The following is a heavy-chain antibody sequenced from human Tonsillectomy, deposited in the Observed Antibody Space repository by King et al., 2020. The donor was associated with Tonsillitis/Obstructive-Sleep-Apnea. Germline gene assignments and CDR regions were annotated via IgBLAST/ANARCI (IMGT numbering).Heavy chain of an antibody. V-gene: IGHV4-34*01. J-gene: IGHJ6*03. CDR2: INHSGNT. Sequence: VQLQQWGAGLLKPSETLSLTCAVYGGSFSGYYWNWIRQPPGKGLEWIGEINHSGNTNYNPSLKSRVTLSIDTSKNQFSLRLSSVTAADTAIYYCARGKIVRPYHYYYMDVWGKGTTVTVSS. D-gene: IGHD6-6*01. CDR1: GGSFSGYY. CDR3: ARGKIVRPYHYYYMDV.